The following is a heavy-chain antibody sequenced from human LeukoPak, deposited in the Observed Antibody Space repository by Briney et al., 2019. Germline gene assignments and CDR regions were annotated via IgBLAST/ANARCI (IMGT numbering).Heavy chain of an antibody. CDR2: IYHSGST. Sequence: SETLSLTCTVSGGSISSSTYYWGWIRQPPVKGLEWIGSIYHSGSTYYNPSLKSRVTISVDTSKNHFSLKLSSVTAADTAVYYCARRGRDLPYSSSWLRYDWFDPWGQGTLVTVSS. CDR3: ARRGRDLPYSSSWLRYDWFDP. V-gene: IGHV4-39*02. J-gene: IGHJ5*02. CDR1: GGSISSSTYY. D-gene: IGHD6-13*01.